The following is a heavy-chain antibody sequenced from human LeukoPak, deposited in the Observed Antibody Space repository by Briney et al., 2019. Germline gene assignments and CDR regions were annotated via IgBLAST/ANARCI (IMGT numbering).Heavy chain of an antibody. CDR2: ISTSNGNT. CDR3: ARLDYGDYVLDY. J-gene: IGHJ4*02. D-gene: IGHD4-17*01. V-gene: IGHV1-18*01. CDR1: GYTFTTYG. Sequence: GASVKVSCKASGYTFTTYGITWVRQAPGQGLEWTGWISTSNGNTNYAQKLQGRVTMTTDTSTSTAYMELRSLRSDDTAVYYCARLDYGDYVLDYWGQGTLVTVSS.